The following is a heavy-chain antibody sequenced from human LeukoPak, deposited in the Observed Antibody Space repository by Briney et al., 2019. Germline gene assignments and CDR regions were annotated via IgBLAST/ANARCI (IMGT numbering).Heavy chain of an antibody. J-gene: IGHJ6*02. Sequence: GGSLRLSCAASEFTFSSYGMHWVRQAPGKGLEWVAVISYDGSNKYYADSVKGQFTISRDNSKNTLYLQMNSLRAEDTAVYYCATSASRHCSSTSCYYYYGMDVWGQGTTVTVSS. CDR1: EFTFSSYG. CDR3: ATSASRHCSSTSCYYYYGMDV. V-gene: IGHV3-30*03. CDR2: ISYDGSNK. D-gene: IGHD2-2*01.